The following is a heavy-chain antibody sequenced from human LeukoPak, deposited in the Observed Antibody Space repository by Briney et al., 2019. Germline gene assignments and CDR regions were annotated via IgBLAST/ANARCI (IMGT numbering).Heavy chain of an antibody. J-gene: IGHJ4*02. Sequence: SETLSLTCNVSGGSITSGSYYWSWIRQPAGKGLEWIGLIYTSGSTNYNPSLESRVTISVDTSKQQFSLRLSSVTAADTAVYYCARHAVGRSSWYKVSGGGNFDYWGQGTLVTVSS. D-gene: IGHD6-13*01. V-gene: IGHV4-61*02. CDR3: ARHAVGRSSWYKVSGGGNFDY. CDR1: GGSITSGSYY. CDR2: IYTSGST.